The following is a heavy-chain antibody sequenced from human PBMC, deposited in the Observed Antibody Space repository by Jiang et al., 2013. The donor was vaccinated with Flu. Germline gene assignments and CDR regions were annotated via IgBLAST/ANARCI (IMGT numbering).Heavy chain of an antibody. CDR3: ARGGSSSSSPDY. V-gene: IGHV3-11*01. CDR2: SSGSTI. Sequence: SSGSTIYYADSVKGRFTISRDNAKNSLYLQMNSLRAEDTAVYYCARGGSSSSSPDYWGTREPWSPSPQ. D-gene: IGHD6-6*01. J-gene: IGHJ4*02.